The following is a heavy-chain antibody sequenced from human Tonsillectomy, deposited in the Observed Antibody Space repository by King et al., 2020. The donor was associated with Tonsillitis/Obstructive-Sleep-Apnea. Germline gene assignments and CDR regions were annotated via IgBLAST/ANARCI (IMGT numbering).Heavy chain of an antibody. CDR2: INWNGGST. CDR3: ARLVGFYDSSGTFDAFDI. Sequence: VQLVEAGGGVVRPGGSLRLSCAASGFTFDDYGMSWVRQAPGKGLEWVSGINWNGGSTGYADSVKGRFTISRDNAKNSLYLQMNSLRAEDTALYYCARLVGFYDSSGTFDAFDIWGQGTMVTVSS. J-gene: IGHJ3*02. CDR1: GFTFDDYG. D-gene: IGHD3-22*01. V-gene: IGHV3-20*04.